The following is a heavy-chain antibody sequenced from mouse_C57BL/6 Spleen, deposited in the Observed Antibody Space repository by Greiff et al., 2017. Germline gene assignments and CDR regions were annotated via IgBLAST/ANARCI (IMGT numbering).Heavy chain of an antibody. Sequence: EVQLQESGPGLVKPSQSLSLTCSVTGYSITSGYYWNWIRQFPGNKLEWMGYISYDGSNNYNPSLKNRISITRDTSKNQFFLKLNSVTTEDTATYYCARERDDYDGYYAMDYWGQGTSVTVSS. J-gene: IGHJ4*01. CDR1: GYSITSGYY. CDR3: ARERDDYDGYYAMDY. D-gene: IGHD2-4*01. CDR2: ISYDGSN. V-gene: IGHV3-6*01.